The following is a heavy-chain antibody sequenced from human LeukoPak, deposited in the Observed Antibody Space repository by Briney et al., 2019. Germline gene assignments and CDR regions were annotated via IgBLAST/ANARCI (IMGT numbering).Heavy chain of an antibody. Sequence: ASVKVSCKASGYTFTAYYMHWVRQAPGQGLEWMGWISPNSDGTNYAHKFQGRVTMTKDTSINTAYMELSGLRSDDTAVYYCARGVGYYDILTGYYTAYYFDYWGQGTLVTVSS. V-gene: IGHV1-2*07. D-gene: IGHD3-9*01. J-gene: IGHJ4*02. CDR2: ISPNSDGT. CDR1: GYTFTAYY. CDR3: ARGVGYYDILTGYYTAYYFDY.